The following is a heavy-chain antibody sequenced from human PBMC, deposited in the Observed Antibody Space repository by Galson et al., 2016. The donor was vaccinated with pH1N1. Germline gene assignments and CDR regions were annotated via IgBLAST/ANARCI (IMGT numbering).Heavy chain of an antibody. CDR1: GFTFSDYW. Sequence: SLRLSCAASGFTFSDYWMSWVRQAPGKGLEWVSSISGPHSITNHADSVKGRFTISRDNSVDTLFLDMSSLRAEDTAIYYCAKETGQSSYDSTFDYWGQGTLVTVSS. CDR2: ISGPHSIT. CDR3: AKETGQSSYDSTFDY. V-gene: IGHV3-23*01. J-gene: IGHJ4*02. D-gene: IGHD3-22*01.